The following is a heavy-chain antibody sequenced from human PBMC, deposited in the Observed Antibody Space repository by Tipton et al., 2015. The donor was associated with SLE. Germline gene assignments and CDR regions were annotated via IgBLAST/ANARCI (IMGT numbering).Heavy chain of an antibody. V-gene: IGHV3-33*08. J-gene: IGHJ3*02. CDR3: ARSDIKVGPTASWTFDI. Sequence: SLRLSCAASGFTFSSYGMHWVRQAPGKGLEWVAVIWYDGSNKYYADSVKGRFTISRDNSKNTVYLQMNNLRSEDTAVYYCARSDIKVGPTASWTFDIWGQGTTVTVSS. CDR2: IWYDGSNK. CDR1: GFTFSSYG. D-gene: IGHD1-26*01.